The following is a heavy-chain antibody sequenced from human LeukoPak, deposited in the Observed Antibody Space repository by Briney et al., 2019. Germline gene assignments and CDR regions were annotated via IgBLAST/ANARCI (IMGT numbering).Heavy chain of an antibody. CDR1: GGSISSYY. D-gene: IGHD1-26*01. CDR2: IYYSGST. J-gene: IGHJ6*03. Sequence: SETLSLTCTVSGGSISSYYWSRIRQPPGKGLEWIGYIYYSGSTNYNPSLKSRVTISVDTSKNQFSLKLSSVTAADTAVYYCARVHSGSYYADYYYYMDVWGKGTTVTVSS. CDR3: ARVHSGSYYADYYYYMDV. V-gene: IGHV4-59*01.